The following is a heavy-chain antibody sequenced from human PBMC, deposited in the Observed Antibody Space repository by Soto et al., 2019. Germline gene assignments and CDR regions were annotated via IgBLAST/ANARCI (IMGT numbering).Heavy chain of an antibody. CDR2: MNPNSGNT. Sequence: QVQLVQSGAEVKKPGASVKVSCKASGYTFTSYDINWVRQATGQGLEWMGWMNPNSGNTGYAHKFQGRVTMTSNTSISTAYMGLSSLRSENTAVYYCARGREGIAVAGTGWFDPWGQGTLVTVSS. J-gene: IGHJ5*02. V-gene: IGHV1-8*01. CDR3: ARGREGIAVAGTGWFDP. D-gene: IGHD6-19*01. CDR1: GYTFTSYD.